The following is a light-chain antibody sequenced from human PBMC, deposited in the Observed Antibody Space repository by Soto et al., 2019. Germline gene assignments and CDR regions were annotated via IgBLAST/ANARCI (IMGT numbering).Light chain of an antibody. J-gene: IGKJ4*01. Sequence: EIKMAQSPDTLSVSPGERATLSCRASQSISSKLAWYQQRPGQAPRLLIYGASTRATGVPVRFRGGGSGTEFTLTISGLQSEDFAVYCCQQCDKWPPTFGGGTKVEIK. CDR3: QQCDKWPPT. CDR1: QSISSK. CDR2: GAS. V-gene: IGKV3-15*01.